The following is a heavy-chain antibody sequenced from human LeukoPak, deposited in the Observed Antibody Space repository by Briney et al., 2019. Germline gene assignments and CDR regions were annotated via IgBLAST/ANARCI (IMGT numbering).Heavy chain of an antibody. CDR2: IQFDGANK. CDR1: GFPFSVYG. V-gene: IGHV3-30*02. J-gene: IGHJ4*02. Sequence: GGSLRLSCAVSGFPFSVYGMHWVRLAPGKGLEWVTLIQFDGANKYYAASVKGRFTVSRDNSKNTLYLQMNSLRPEDTAVYYCAKLGCSGGSCHQPLYYFDYWGQGTLVTVSS. D-gene: IGHD2-15*01. CDR3: AKLGCSGGSCHQPLYYFDY.